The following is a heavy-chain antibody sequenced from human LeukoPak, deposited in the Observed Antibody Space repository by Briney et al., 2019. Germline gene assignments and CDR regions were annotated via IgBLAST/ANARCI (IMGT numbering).Heavy chain of an antibody. D-gene: IGHD6-13*01. J-gene: IGHJ3*02. CDR1: GYRFTSYW. Sequence: GESLKISCKGSGYRFTSYWIGWVRQKPGKGLEWMGIIYPGDSDTRYSPSFQGQVTISADKSISTAYLQWSSLKASDTAMYYCARSLSSWYEDAFDIWGQGTMVTVSS. V-gene: IGHV5-51*01. CDR2: IYPGDSDT. CDR3: ARSLSSWYEDAFDI.